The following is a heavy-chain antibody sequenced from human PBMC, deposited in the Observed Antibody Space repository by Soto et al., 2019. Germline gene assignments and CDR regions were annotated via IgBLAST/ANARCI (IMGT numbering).Heavy chain of an antibody. CDR2: IIPIFGTT. CDR3: ARVFPDGWVELGVVRGYLDT. Sequence: QVQLVQSGAEVKEPGSAVKVSCKAPADSFSSYGISWVRQAPGQGLEWMGGIIPIFGTTNYAEKFQGRVTVTADASTNTAYMELSSLRSEDTALYYCARVFPDGWVELGVVRGYLDTWGRGTLVTVSS. D-gene: IGHD1-7*01. J-gene: IGHJ4*02. CDR1: ADSFSSYG. V-gene: IGHV1-69*01.